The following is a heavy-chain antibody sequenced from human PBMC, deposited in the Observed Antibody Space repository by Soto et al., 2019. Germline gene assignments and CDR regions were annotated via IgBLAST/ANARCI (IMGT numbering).Heavy chain of an antibody. J-gene: IGHJ6*02. CDR1: GYNFNTYD. Sequence: QVQLVQSGAEEKKPGASVKVSCKASGYNFNTYDIYWVRQATGQGLEWMGWMNSDSGNSGSAERFQGRLTMTRDTSISTAYMELSSLRSDDTAVYYCARWVGSGRLYGLDVWGQGTTVTVSS. V-gene: IGHV1-8*01. CDR3: ARWVGSGRLYGLDV. D-gene: IGHD6-19*01. CDR2: MNSDSGNS.